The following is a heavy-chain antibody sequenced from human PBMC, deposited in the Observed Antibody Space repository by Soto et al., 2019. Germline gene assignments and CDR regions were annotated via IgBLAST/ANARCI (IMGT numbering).Heavy chain of an antibody. J-gene: IGHJ6*02. CDR3: TRVLGYTFEPGKTRYSAMDV. CDR1: GGTFSKDA. D-gene: IGHD1-1*01. Sequence: QVQLVQSGAEVKKPGSSVTVSCKTSGGTFSKDAINWVRQAPGQGLEWMGLLIPVFGSPIYAQKFQGRIRITADESTCTAFMDLRSLRSEDTAVYYCTRVLGYTFEPGKTRYSAMDVWGQGTTVSVSS. V-gene: IGHV1-69*01. CDR2: LIPVFGSP.